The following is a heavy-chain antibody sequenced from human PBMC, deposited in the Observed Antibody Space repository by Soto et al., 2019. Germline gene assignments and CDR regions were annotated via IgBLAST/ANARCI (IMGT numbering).Heavy chain of an antibody. D-gene: IGHD2-15*01. Sequence: GGSLRLSCSASGFTFSSYGMHWVRQAPGKGLEWVAVIWYDGSNKYYADSVKGRFTISRDNSKNTLYLQMNRLRAEDTAVYYCARDLPFIHCSGGSCYPLLDYWGQGTLVTVSS. CDR1: GFTFSSYG. CDR3: ARDLPFIHCSGGSCYPLLDY. V-gene: IGHV3-33*01. J-gene: IGHJ4*02. CDR2: IWYDGSNK.